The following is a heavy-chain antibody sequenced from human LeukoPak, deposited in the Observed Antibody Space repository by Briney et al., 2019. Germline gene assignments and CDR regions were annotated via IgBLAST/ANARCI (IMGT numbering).Heavy chain of an antibody. Sequence: ASVKVSCKASGYTFTSYYMHWVRQAPGQGLEWMGRINPNSGGTNYAQKFQGRVTMTRDTSISTAYMELSRLRSDDTAVYYCARLNIAAAGRDAFDIWGQGTMVTVSS. D-gene: IGHD6-13*01. CDR3: ARLNIAAAGRDAFDI. V-gene: IGHV1-2*06. CDR2: INPNSGGT. J-gene: IGHJ3*02. CDR1: GYTFTSYY.